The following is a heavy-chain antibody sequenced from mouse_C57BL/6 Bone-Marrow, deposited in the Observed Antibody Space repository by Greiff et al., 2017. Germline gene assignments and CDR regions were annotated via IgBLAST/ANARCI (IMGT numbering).Heavy chain of an antibody. J-gene: IGHJ2*01. CDR2: IDPSDSYT. CDR1: GYTFTSYW. CDR3: AGYGNYGFDY. Sequence: VQLQQPGAELVKPGASVKLSCKASGYTFTSYWMQWVKQRPGQGLEWIGEIDPSDSYTNYNQKFKGKATLTVDTSSSTAYMQLSSLTSEDSAVYYCAGYGNYGFDYWGQGTTLTVSS. D-gene: IGHD2-1*01. V-gene: IGHV1-50*01.